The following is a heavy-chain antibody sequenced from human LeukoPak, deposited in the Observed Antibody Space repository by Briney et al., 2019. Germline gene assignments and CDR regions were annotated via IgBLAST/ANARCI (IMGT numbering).Heavy chain of an antibody. CDR2: FSSGGSA. CDR1: GGSISSSSYY. D-gene: IGHD1-7*01. J-gene: IGHJ4*02. Sequence: SETLSLTCIVPGGSISSSSYYWAWIRQSPGKGLEWIGTFSSGGSAYYNPSLTSRVSISKDASDNQFSLRLYSVTAADTAVYYCARKQTGTMYDVWGQGTQVTVSS. CDR3: ARKQTGTMYDV. V-gene: IGHV4-39*07.